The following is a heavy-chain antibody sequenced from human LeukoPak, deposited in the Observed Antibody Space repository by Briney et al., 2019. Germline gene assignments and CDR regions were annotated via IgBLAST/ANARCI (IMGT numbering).Heavy chain of an antibody. CDR2: IYYSGST. J-gene: IGHJ4*02. D-gene: IGHD3-9*01. Sequence: GSLRLSCAASGFTVSSNYMSWVRQAPGKGLEWIGSIYYSGSTYYNPSLKSRVTISVDTSKNQFSLKLSSVTAADTAVYYCARSSSPYYDILTGYYTPGSFDYWGQGTLVTVSS. V-gene: IGHV4-39*07. CDR1: GFTVSSNY. CDR3: ARSSSPYYDILTGYYTPGSFDY.